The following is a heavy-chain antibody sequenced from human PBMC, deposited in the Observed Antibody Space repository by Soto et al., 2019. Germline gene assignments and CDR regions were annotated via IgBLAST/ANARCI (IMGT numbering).Heavy chain of an antibody. Sequence: VSGPTLVNPTQTLTLTCAFSGFSLTTVGVGVGWIRQPPGKALEWLALIYWDDDKRYSPSLKTRLSITKDTSKNQVVLMMTNMDPVDTGTYYCAHRRAFIGVVYGMDVWGQGTTVTVSS. J-gene: IGHJ6*02. CDR2: IYWDDDK. D-gene: IGHD3-3*01. V-gene: IGHV2-5*02. CDR1: GFSLTTVGVG. CDR3: AHRRAFIGVVYGMDV.